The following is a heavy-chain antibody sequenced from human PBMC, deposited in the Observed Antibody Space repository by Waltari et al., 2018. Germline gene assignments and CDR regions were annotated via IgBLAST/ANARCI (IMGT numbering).Heavy chain of an antibody. CDR1: GVTFADYA. V-gene: IGHV3-9*01. Sequence: EVQLVESGGGLVQPGGSLRLHRITSGVTFADYAVPWVRQAPGKGLEWVSGISWNSGRIGYADSVQGRFTVSRDNAQNSLYLQMNSLRAEDSALYYCAKDRIPYYDILTGPMTDYWGQGTLVTVSS. J-gene: IGHJ4*02. CDR3: AKDRIPYYDILTGPMTDY. CDR2: ISWNSGRI. D-gene: IGHD3-9*01.